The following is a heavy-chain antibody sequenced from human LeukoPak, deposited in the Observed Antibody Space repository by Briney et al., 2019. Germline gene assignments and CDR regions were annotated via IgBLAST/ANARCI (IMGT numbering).Heavy chain of an antibody. CDR3: ARNPSTVTTYYYYMDV. Sequence: GASVKVSCKASGYIFTNFGISWVRQARGQGLEWMGWISGYNGNAKYVQKFQGRVTMTTDTSTSTAYMELSSLRSEDTAVYYCARNPSTVTTYYYYMDVWGKGTTVTVSS. J-gene: IGHJ6*03. CDR2: ISGYNGNA. D-gene: IGHD4-17*01. CDR1: GYIFTNFG. V-gene: IGHV1-18*01.